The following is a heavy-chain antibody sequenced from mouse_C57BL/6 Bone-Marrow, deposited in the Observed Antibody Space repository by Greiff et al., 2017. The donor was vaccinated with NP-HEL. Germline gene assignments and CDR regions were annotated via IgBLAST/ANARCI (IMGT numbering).Heavy chain of an antibody. CDR2: INPSTGGT. CDR3: ANYGSRGGDYFDY. Sequence: EVKLQQSGPELVKPGASVKISCKASGYSFTGYYMNWVKQSPEKSLEWIGEINPSTGGTTYNQKFKAKATLTVDKSSSTAYMQLKSLTSEDSAVYYCANYGSRGGDYFDYWGQGTTLTVSS. D-gene: IGHD1-1*01. V-gene: IGHV1-42*01. CDR1: GYSFTGYY. J-gene: IGHJ2*01.